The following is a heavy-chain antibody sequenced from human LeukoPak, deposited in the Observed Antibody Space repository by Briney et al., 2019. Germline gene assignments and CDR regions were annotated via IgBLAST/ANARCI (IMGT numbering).Heavy chain of an antibody. CDR3: ARVGWCSSTSCYEDY. CDR2: ISSSSSYI. J-gene: IGHJ4*02. V-gene: IGHV3-21*01. CDR1: GFTFSSYS. Sequence: GGSLRLSCAASGFTFSSYSMNWVRQAPGKGLEWVSSISSSSSYIYYADSVKGRFTISRDNAKNSLYLQMNSLRAEDTAVYYCARVGWCSSTSCYEDYWGQGTLVTVSP. D-gene: IGHD2-2*01.